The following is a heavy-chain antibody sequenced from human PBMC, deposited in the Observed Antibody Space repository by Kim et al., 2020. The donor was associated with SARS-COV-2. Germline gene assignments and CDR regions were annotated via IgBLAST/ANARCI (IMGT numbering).Heavy chain of an antibody. CDR1: GFTFSGYW. D-gene: IGHD1-26*01. Sequence: GGSLRLSCEASGFTFSGYWMHWVRQAPGKGLVWVSDIKPDGSETGYADSVRGRFTISRDNAKNTLYLQMSSLRAEDTAIYYCVRDIFWSYDNWGQGVLVPVSS. V-gene: IGHV3-74*01. CDR2: IKPDGSET. CDR3: VRDIFWSYDN. J-gene: IGHJ4*02.